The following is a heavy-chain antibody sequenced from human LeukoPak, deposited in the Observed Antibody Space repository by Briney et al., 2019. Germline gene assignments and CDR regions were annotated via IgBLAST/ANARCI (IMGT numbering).Heavy chain of an antibody. D-gene: IGHD2-2*01. J-gene: IGHJ4*02. Sequence: GGSLRLSCAASGFTFDDYAMHWVRQASGKGLEWVSLISWDGGSTYYADSVKGRFAISRDNSKNTLSLRMTSLRAEDTAVFYCAKGYCSSTSCPLDYWGQGTLVTVSS. CDR1: GFTFDDYA. CDR3: AKGYCSSTSCPLDY. CDR2: ISWDGGST. V-gene: IGHV3-43D*03.